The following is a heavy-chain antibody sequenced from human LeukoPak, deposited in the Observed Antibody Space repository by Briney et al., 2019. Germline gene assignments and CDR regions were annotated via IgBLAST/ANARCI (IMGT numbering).Heavy chain of an antibody. CDR1: GYTFTSYD. CDR2: MNPNSGNT. CDR3: ARQTPYYSSPDY. J-gene: IGHJ4*02. V-gene: IGHV1-8*03. Sequence: ASVTVSCKASGYTFTSYDINWVRQATGQGLEWMGWMNPNSGNTGYAQKFQGRVTITRNTSISTAYMELSSLRSEDTAVYYCARQTPYYSSPDYWGQGTLVTVSS. D-gene: IGHD6-13*01.